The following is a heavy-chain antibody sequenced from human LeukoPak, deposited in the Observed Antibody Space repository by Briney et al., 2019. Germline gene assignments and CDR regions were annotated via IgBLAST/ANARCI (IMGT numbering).Heavy chain of an antibody. J-gene: IGHJ6*02. CDR2: TYYRSKWYN. CDR1: GDSVSSNSAA. D-gene: IGHD6-13*01. CDR3: ARVIAAAADTYYYGMDV. Sequence: SQTLSLTCAISGDSVSSNSAAWNWIRQSPSRGLEWLGRTYYRSKWYNDHAVSVKSRITINPDTSKNQFSLQLNSVTPEDTAVYYCARVIAAAADTYYYGMDVWGQGTTVTVSS. V-gene: IGHV6-1*01.